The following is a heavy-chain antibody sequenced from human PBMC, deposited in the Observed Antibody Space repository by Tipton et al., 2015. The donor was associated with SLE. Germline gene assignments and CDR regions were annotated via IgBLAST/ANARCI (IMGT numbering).Heavy chain of an antibody. CDR2: INHSGST. D-gene: IGHD3-10*01. J-gene: IGHJ6*03. CDR3: ARQGPLWYYYYYMDV. Sequence: GSLRLSCAVYGGSFSGYYWSWIRQPPGKGLEWIGEINHSGSTNYNPSLKSRVTIPVDTSKNQFSLKLSSVTAADTAVYYCARQGPLWYYYYYMDVWGKGTTVTVSS. CDR1: GGSFSGYY. V-gene: IGHV4-34*01.